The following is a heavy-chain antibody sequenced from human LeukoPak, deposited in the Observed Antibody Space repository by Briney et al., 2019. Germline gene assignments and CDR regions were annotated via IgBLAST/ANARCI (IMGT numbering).Heavy chain of an antibody. V-gene: IGHV1-18*01. Sequence: ASVKVSCKASGYTFTSYVISWVRQAPGQGLEWMGWISAYNGNTNYAQKLQGRVTMTTDTSTSTAYMELRSLRSDDTAVYYCARDLSYDSSGYYVDYWGQGTLVTVSS. J-gene: IGHJ4*02. CDR2: ISAYNGNT. D-gene: IGHD3-22*01. CDR1: GYTFTSYV. CDR3: ARDLSYDSSGYYVDY.